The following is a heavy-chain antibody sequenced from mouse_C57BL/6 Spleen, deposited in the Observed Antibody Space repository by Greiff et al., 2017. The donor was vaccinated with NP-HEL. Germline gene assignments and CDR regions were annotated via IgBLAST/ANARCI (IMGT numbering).Heavy chain of an antibody. V-gene: IGHV1-18*01. CDR1: GYTFTDYT. CDR2: INPNNGGT. Sequence: EVQLQQSGPELVKPGASVKIPCKASGYTFTDYTMDWVKQSHGKSLEWIGDINPNNGGTIYNQKFKGKATLTVDKSSSTAYMELRSVTSEDTAVYYCARGYDGSGYGCFDVWGTGTTVTVSS. CDR3: ARGYDGSGYGCFDV. D-gene: IGHD1-1*01. J-gene: IGHJ1*03.